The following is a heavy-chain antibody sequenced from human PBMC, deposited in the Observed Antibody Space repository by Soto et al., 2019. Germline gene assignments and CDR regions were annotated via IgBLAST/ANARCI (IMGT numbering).Heavy chain of an antibody. CDR1: GYTFTSYA. J-gene: IGHJ4*02. D-gene: IGHD6-13*01. CDR2: INAGNGNT. CDR3: ARIAYSSRSYAVSDY. Sequence: QVQLVQSGAEVKKPGASVKVSCKASGYTFTSYAMHWVRQAPGQRLEGMGWINAGNGNTKYSQKFQGRVTITRDTSATTSYMELSSLRSEDKAVYYCARIAYSSRSYAVSDYWGQGPLVTVSS. V-gene: IGHV1-3*01.